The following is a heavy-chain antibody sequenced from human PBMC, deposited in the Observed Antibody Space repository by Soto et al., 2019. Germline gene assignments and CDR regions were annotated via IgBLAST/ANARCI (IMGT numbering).Heavy chain of an antibody. CDR2: VSDGGETS. V-gene: IGHV3-23*01. J-gene: IGHJ4*02. D-gene: IGHD1-26*01. CDR3: AKEMPLGGILGAEPLDY. CDR1: GFTFNNYA. Sequence: PGGSLRLSCAASGFTFNNYAMTWIRQAPGKGLEWVATVSDGGETSLSADSVKGRFTISRDNSRKTLYLQMNRLRPEDTATYYCAKEMPLGGILGAEPLDYWGQGTLVTVSS.